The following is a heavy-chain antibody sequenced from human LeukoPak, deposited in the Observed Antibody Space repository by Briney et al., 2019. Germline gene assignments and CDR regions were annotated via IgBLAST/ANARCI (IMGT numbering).Heavy chain of an antibody. V-gene: IGHV1-46*01. J-gene: IGHJ3*02. CDR1: GYTFTSFY. CDR2: INPSGGST. CDR3: ARESMNYYGSGSYSDAFDI. Sequence: GASVKVSCKASGYTFTSFYMHWVRQAPGQGLEWMGIINPSGGSTSYAQKFQGRVTMTRDTSTTTVYMELSSLRSEDTAVYYCARESMNYYGSGSYSDAFDIWGQGTMVTVSS. D-gene: IGHD3-10*01.